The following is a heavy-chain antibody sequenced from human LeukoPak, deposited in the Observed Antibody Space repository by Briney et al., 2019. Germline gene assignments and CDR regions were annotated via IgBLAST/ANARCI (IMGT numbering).Heavy chain of an antibody. CDR3: ARGRDSSSWYPYYGMDV. V-gene: IGHV3-30*03. CDR1: GFTFSSYG. CDR2: ISYDGSNK. Sequence: GRSLRLSCAASGFTFSSYGMHWVRQAPGKGLEWVAVISYDGSNKYYADSVKGRFTISRDNSKNTLYLQMNSLRAEDTAVYYCARGRDSSSWYPYYGMDVWGQGTTVTISS. J-gene: IGHJ6*02. D-gene: IGHD6-13*01.